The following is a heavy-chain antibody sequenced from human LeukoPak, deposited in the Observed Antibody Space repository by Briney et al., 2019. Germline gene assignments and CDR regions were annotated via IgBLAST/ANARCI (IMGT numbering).Heavy chain of an antibody. D-gene: IGHD1-26*01. CDR1: GFTFSSYA. V-gene: IGHV3-23*01. Sequence: GGSLRLSCATSGFTFSSYAMSWVRQAPGKGLEWVSAIKDNGGSTVYADSVKGRFTISRDNSKNTLYLQMNTLRADDTAEYYCATMGATNFDHWGQGTLVTVSS. CDR2: IKDNGGST. CDR3: ATMGATNFDH. J-gene: IGHJ4*02.